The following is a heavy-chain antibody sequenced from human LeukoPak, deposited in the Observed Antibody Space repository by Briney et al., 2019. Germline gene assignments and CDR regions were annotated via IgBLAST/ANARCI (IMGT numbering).Heavy chain of an antibody. V-gene: IGHV4-59*01. J-gene: IGHJ5*02. CDR3: AGGIAVAGIPS. Sequence: SETLSLTCTVSGGSISSYYWSWIRQPPGKGLEWIGYIYYSGSTNYNPSLKSRVTISVGTYKNQFSLKLSSVTDADTAVYYCAGGIAVAGIPSWGQGTLVTVSS. CDR1: GGSISSYY. D-gene: IGHD6-19*01. CDR2: IYYSGST.